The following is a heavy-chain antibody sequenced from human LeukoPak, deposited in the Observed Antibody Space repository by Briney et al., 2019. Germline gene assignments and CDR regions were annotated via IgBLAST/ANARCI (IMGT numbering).Heavy chain of an antibody. Sequence: ASVKVSCEASGYTFTGYYMHWVRQAPGQGLEWMGWINPNSGGTNYAQKFQGRVTMTRDTSISTAYMELSRLRSDDTAVYYCARAVVVGAPGDYWGQGTLVTVSS. CDR2: INPNSGGT. D-gene: IGHD1-26*01. J-gene: IGHJ4*02. CDR3: ARAVVVGAPGDY. CDR1: GYTFTGYY. V-gene: IGHV1-2*02.